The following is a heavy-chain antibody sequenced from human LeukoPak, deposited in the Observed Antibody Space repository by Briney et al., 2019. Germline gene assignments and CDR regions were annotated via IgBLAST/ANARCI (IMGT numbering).Heavy chain of an antibody. V-gene: IGHV3-64*02. CDR1: GFTFCSYA. Sequence: GGSLRLSCAASGFTFCSYAMHCVRQAPGKGLQYVSAISSEGGSTYYADSVKGRFTISRDNSKNTVYLQMGSLRVEDMAVYYCARRYCSSTSCSPFDYWGQGTLVTVSS. D-gene: IGHD2-2*01. CDR3: ARRYCSSTSCSPFDY. J-gene: IGHJ4*02. CDR2: ISSEGGST.